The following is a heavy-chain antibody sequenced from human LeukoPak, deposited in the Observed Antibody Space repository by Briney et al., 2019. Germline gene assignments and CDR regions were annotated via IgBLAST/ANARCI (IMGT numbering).Heavy chain of an antibody. CDR3: ARAGSRYYDSSGYTDY. J-gene: IGHJ4*02. CDR2: ISYDGSNK. CDR1: GSTFSSYA. V-gene: IGHV3-30-3*01. D-gene: IGHD3-22*01. Sequence: GGSLRPSCAASGSTFSSYAMHWVRQAPGKGLEWVAVISYDGSNKYYADSVKGRFTISRDNSKNTLYLQMNSLRAEDTAVYYCARAGSRYYDSSGYTDYWGQGTLVTVSS.